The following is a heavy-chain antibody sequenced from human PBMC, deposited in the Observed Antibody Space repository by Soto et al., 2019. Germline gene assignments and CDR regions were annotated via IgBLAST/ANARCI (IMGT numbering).Heavy chain of an antibody. V-gene: IGHV1-69*13. J-gene: IGHJ4*02. CDR3: AREERSYWVH. CDR2: IIPIFGTA. CDR1: GGTFSSYA. Sequence: ASVKVSCKASGGTFSSYAISWVRQAPGQGLEWMGGIIPIFGTANYAQKFQGRVTITADESTSTAYMELSSLRSEDTAMYYCAREERSYWVHWGQGTLVTVSS. D-gene: IGHD1-26*01.